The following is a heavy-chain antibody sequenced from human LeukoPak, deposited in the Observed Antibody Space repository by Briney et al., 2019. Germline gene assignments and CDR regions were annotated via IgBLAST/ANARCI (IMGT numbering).Heavy chain of an antibody. CDR3: ARRLEPSGSYTYPLDY. V-gene: IGHV3-21*01. CDR1: GFTFSSYA. D-gene: IGHD1-26*01. J-gene: IGHJ4*02. CDR2: ISSSSSYI. Sequence: GGSLGLSCAASGFTFSSYAMHWVRQAPGKGLEWVSSISSSSSYIYYADSVKGRFTISRDNAKNSLYLQMNSLRAEDTAVYYCARRLEPSGSYTYPLDYWGQGTLVTVSS.